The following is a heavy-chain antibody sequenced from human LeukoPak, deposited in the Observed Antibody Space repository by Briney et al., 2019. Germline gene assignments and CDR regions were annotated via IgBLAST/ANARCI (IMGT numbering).Heavy chain of an antibody. V-gene: IGHV1-18*01. Sequence: ASVKVSCKASGYTFTDFGVSWVRQAPGQGLEWMGWISAYNGNTKSAQKLQGRVTMSTDTSTSTAYMELRSLRSEDTAVYYCARSLTMVRGTPLGYWGLGTLVTVSS. CDR1: GYTFTDFG. D-gene: IGHD3-10*01. J-gene: IGHJ4*02. CDR3: ARSLTMVRGTPLGY. CDR2: ISAYNGNT.